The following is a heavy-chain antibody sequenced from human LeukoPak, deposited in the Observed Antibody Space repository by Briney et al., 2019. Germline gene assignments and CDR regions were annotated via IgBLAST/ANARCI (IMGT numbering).Heavy chain of an antibody. D-gene: IGHD4-23*01. CDR1: GGSIGTYY. CDR2: IYHSGGT. Sequence: SETLSLTCTVSGGSIGTYYWSWFRQPPGKGLEGIGYIYHSGGTNYNPSLTSRVTISVDTSKNQFSLKLSSVTAADTAVYYCARVTPSGYFDYWGQGTLVTVSS. CDR3: ARVTPSGYFDY. V-gene: IGHV4-59*12. J-gene: IGHJ4*02.